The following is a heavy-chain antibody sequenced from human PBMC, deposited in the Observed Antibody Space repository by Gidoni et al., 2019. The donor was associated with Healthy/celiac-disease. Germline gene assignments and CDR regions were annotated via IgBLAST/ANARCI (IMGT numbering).Heavy chain of an antibody. CDR1: GGTFSSYA. V-gene: IGHV1-69*01. CDR3: ARSGEYCSSTSCYRAAYDY. D-gene: IGHD2-2*02. CDR2: IIPISGTA. Sequence: QVQLVQSGAEVKKPGSSVKVSCKASGGTFSSYAISWVRQAPGQGLEWMGGIIPISGTANYAQKFQGRVTITADESTSTAYMELSSLRSEDTAVYYCARSGEYCSSTSCYRAAYDYWGQGTLVTVSS. J-gene: IGHJ4*02.